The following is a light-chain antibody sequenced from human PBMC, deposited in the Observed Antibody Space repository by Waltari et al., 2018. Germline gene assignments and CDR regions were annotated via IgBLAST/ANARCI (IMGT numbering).Light chain of an antibody. CDR2: KNN. CDR1: RSNLGSNT. V-gene: IGLV1-44*01. J-gene: IGLJ2*01. Sequence: QSVLTQPPSASGTPGQRITVSCSGSRSNLGSNTVNWYKQLPGTAPKLLIYKNNRRPSGVPDRFLGSNSCTSASLAISVLQSEDEAYYFCATWDNGLNCVVFGGGSKVTVL. CDR3: ATWDNGLNCVV.